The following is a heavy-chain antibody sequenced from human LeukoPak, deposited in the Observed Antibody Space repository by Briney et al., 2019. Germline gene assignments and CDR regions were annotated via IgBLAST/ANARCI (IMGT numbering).Heavy chain of an antibody. CDR1: GFTFSSYA. Sequence: PGGSLRLSCAASGFTFSSYAMSWVRQAPGKGLEWVSAISGSGGSTYYADSVKGRFTISRDNSKNTLYLQMNSLRAEDTAVYYCAKVRRLSYYDSSGYVDYWGQGTLVTVSS. J-gene: IGHJ4*02. D-gene: IGHD3-22*01. CDR2: ISGSGGST. CDR3: AKVRRLSYYDSSGYVDY. V-gene: IGHV3-23*01.